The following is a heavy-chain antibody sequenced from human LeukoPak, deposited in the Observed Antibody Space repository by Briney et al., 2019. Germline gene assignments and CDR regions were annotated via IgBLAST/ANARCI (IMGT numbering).Heavy chain of an antibody. CDR1: GGSISSYG. J-gene: IGHJ4*02. CDR3: PKVEKNGSLLDY. Sequence: PGGSLRLSCAASGGSISSYGMHWVRQAPGKGLEWVAFIQYDGSDENYADSVKGRFTISRDNSKNILYLQMNSLRAENMALYYWPKVEKNGSLLDYWGQGTLVTVSS. CDR2: IQYDGSDE. V-gene: IGHV3-30*02. D-gene: IGHD3-10*01.